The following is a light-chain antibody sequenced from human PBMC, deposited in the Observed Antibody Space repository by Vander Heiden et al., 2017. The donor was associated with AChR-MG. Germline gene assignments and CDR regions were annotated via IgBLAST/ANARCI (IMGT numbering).Light chain of an antibody. J-gene: IGKJ5*01. V-gene: IGKV1-12*01. CDR3: QHASSFPPIT. Sequence: DIQMTQSPSSVSASVGDRVTITCRASRAISNSLAWYQQKPGKAPKLLIYAASNLQSGVPSRFTGSGSGTDFTLTISSLQPEDFATYYCQHASSFPPITFGQGTRLEIK. CDR2: AAS. CDR1: RAISNS.